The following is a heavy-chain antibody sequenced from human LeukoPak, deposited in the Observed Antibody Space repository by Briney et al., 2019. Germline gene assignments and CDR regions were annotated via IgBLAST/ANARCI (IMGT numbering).Heavy chain of an antibody. CDR1: GYTFTDYY. J-gene: IGHJ4*02. V-gene: IGHV1-69-2*01. Sequence: GASVKVSCKVSGYTFTDYYMHWVQQAPGKGLEWMGLVDPEDGETIYAEKFQGRVTITADTSTDTVDMELSSLRSEDTAVYYCATFPYYHDSSGYYGDYWGQGTLSPSPQ. CDR3: ATFPYYHDSSGYYGDY. CDR2: VDPEDGET. D-gene: IGHD3-22*01.